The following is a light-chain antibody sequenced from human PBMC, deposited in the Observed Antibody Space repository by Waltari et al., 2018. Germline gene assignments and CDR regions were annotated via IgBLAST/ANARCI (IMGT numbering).Light chain of an antibody. CDR1: GSNIGAGYD. Sequence: QSVLTQPPSVSGAPGQRVTISCTGSGSNIGAGYDVHWYQQLPRAAPKLLIYWWTSRPLGVPDRFFGSTSGTSAFLAITGLQAEDEADYYCQSYDTTLSVVFGGGTKLTVL. CDR3: QSYDTTLSVV. V-gene: IGLV1-40*01. J-gene: IGLJ3*02. CDR2: WWT.